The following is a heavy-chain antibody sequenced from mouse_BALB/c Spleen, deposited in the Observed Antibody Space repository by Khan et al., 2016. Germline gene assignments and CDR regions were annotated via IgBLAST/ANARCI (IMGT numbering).Heavy chain of an antibody. D-gene: IGHD2-4*01. J-gene: IGHJ3*01. CDR1: GFDFSRYW. V-gene: IGHV4-1*02. CDR3: ARFYDYDDGGFVY. CDR2: INPDSSTI. Sequence: EVQLVESGGGLVQPGGSLKLSCAASGFDFSRYWMSWVRQAPGKGLEWIGEINPDSSTINYTPSLKDKFIISRDNAKNTLYLQMSNVRSEDTALYYCARFYDYDDGGFVYWGQWTLVTVSA.